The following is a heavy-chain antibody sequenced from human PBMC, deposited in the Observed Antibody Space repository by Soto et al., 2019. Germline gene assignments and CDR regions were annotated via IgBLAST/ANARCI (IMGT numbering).Heavy chain of an antibody. D-gene: IGHD2-21*01. J-gene: IGHJ5*02. CDR1: GFTVSSNY. Sequence: EVQLVETGGGLIQPGGSLRLSCAASGFTVSSNYMSWVRQAPGKGLEWVSVIYSGGSTYYADSVKGRFTISRDNSKNTLYLQMNSLRAADTAVYYCERCYWGLSGFLFDPWGQGTLVTVSS. CDR3: ERCYWGLSGFLFDP. CDR2: IYSGGST. V-gene: IGHV3-53*02.